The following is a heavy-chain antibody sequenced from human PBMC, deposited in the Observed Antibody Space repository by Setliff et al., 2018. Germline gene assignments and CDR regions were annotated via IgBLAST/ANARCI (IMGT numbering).Heavy chain of an antibody. CDR3: ARINFYVSSGYYYAPEL. V-gene: IGHV1-18*01. Sequence: ASVQVSCKSSGFTFTDYGITWVRQVPGQGLEWMRWINNYNFNTQYAQKFQGRVTVTTDTSTTTAYMELRSLRADDTAVYYCARINFYVSSGYYYAPELWGQGTTVTVSS. CDR2: INNYNFNT. D-gene: IGHD3-22*01. J-gene: IGHJ4*02. CDR1: GFTFTDYG.